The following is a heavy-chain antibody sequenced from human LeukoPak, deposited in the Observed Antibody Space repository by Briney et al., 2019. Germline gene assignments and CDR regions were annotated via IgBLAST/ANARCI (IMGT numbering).Heavy chain of an antibody. J-gene: IGHJ4*02. D-gene: IGHD6-19*01. CDR1: GGSISSYY. CDR2: IYYSGST. Sequence: SETLSLTCTVSGGSISSYYWSWIRQPPGKGLEWIGYIYYSGSTNYNPSLKSRVTISVDTSKNQFSLKLSSVTAADTAVYYCARVGSGWYEGYFDYWGQGTLVTVSS. V-gene: IGHV4-59*01. CDR3: ARVGSGWYEGYFDY.